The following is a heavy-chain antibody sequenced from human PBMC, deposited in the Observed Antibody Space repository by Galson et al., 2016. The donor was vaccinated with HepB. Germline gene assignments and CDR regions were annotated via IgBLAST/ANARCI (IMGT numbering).Heavy chain of an antibody. Sequence: SLRLSCAASGFGVSGNYMSWVRQAPGKGLEWVSVLYPDGRTYYEDSVKDRFTISRDNSKNILFLQMNSLRAEDTAVYYCAKNSGWYGNGYFDLWGRGTLLTVSS. J-gene: IGHJ2*01. D-gene: IGHD6-19*01. CDR3: AKNSGWYGNGYFDL. CDR1: GFGVSGNY. V-gene: IGHV3-66*01. CDR2: LYPDGRT.